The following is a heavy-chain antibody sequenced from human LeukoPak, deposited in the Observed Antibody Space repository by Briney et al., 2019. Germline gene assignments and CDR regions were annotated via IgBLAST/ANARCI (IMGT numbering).Heavy chain of an antibody. CDR3: ARDPGTAMGRALDY. Sequence: GGSLRLSCAASGFTFSNYWMHWVRQAPGKGLVWVSRINRDESTTTYADSAKGRFTISRDNAKNTLYLQMNSLRAEDTAVYYCARDPGTAMGRALDYWGQGTLVTVSS. V-gene: IGHV3-74*01. J-gene: IGHJ4*02. D-gene: IGHD5-18*01. CDR2: INRDESTT. CDR1: GFTFSNYW.